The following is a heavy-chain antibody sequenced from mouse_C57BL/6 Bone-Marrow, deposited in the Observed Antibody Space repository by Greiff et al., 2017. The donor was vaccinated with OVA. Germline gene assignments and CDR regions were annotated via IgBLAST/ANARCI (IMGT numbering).Heavy chain of an antibody. V-gene: IGHV14-4*01. CDR3: TTEDDYDWFAY. J-gene: IGHJ3*01. CDR1: GFNIKDDY. Sequence: EVKLQESGAELVRPGASVKLSCTASGFNIKDDYMHWVKQRPEQGLEWIGWIDPENGDTEYASKFQGKATITADTSSNTAYLQLSSLTSEDTAVYYCTTEDDYDWFAYWGQGTLVTVSA. D-gene: IGHD2-4*01. CDR2: IDPENGDT.